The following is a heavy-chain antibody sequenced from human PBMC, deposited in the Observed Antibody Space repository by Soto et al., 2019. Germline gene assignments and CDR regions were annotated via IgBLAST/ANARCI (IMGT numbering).Heavy chain of an antibody. V-gene: IGHV3-30*18. Sequence: PGGSLRLSCAASGFTFSSYGMHWVRQAPGKGLEWVAVISYDGSNKYYADSVKGRFTISRDNSKNTLYLQMNSLRAEDTAAYYCAKDQYSSSSPFDYWGQGTLVTVSS. CDR2: ISYDGSNK. CDR3: AKDQYSSSSPFDY. CDR1: GFTFSSYG. J-gene: IGHJ4*02. D-gene: IGHD6-6*01.